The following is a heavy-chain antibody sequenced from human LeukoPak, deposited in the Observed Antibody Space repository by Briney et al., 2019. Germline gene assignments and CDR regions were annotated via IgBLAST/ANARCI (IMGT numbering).Heavy chain of an antibody. CDR2: INPNSGGT. V-gene: IGHV1-2*02. Sequence: ASVKVSCKASGYTFTGYYMHWVRQGPGQGLEWMGWINPNSGGTNYAQKFQGRVTMTRDTSISTAYMELSRLRSDDTAVYYCARDPGKHCGGDCSGDYWGQGTLVTVSS. J-gene: IGHJ4*02. CDR3: ARDPGKHCGGDCSGDY. D-gene: IGHD2-21*02. CDR1: GYTFTGYY.